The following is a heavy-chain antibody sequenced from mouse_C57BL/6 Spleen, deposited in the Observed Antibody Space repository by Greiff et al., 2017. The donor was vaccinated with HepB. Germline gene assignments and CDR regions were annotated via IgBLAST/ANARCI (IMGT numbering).Heavy chain of an antibody. CDR2: IDPSDSET. V-gene: IGHV1-52*01. CDR1: GYTFTSYW. D-gene: IGHD2-4*01. J-gene: IGHJ1*03. Sequence: QVQLQQPGAELVRPGSSVKLSCKASGYTFTSYWMHWVKQRPIQGLEWIGNIDPSDSETHYNQKFKDKATLTVDKSSSTAYMQLSSLTSEDSAVYYCARRRYYDYDGWYFDVWGTGTTVTVSS. CDR3: ARRRYYDYDGWYFDV.